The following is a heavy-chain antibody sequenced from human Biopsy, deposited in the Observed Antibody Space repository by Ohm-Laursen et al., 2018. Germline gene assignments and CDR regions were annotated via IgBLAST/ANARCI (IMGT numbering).Heavy chain of an antibody. CDR3: ARMKGRGYFDY. D-gene: IGHD2-15*01. Sequence: GTLSLTCAVYGGSLSGYYWSWIRQPPGKGLQWIGEINDSGSINYDPSLESRVTISKETSRNQFSLTLNSVTAADTAVYYCARMKGRGYFDYWGQGTLVIVSS. CDR1: GGSLSGYY. J-gene: IGHJ4*02. CDR2: INDSGSI. V-gene: IGHV4-34*01.